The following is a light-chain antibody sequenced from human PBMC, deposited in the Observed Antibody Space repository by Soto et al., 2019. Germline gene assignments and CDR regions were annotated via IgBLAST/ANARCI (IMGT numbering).Light chain of an antibody. CDR3: QQYYSTPAWT. Sequence: DIVMTQSPDSLAVSLGERATINCKSSQSVLNSSNNKNYLAWYQQKPGQPPKLLIYWASSRESGVPERFSGSGTGTDFSLTISSLQAEDVAVYYCQQYYSTPAWTFGQGTKVEIK. CDR1: QSVLNSSNNKNY. V-gene: IGKV4-1*01. J-gene: IGKJ1*01. CDR2: WAS.